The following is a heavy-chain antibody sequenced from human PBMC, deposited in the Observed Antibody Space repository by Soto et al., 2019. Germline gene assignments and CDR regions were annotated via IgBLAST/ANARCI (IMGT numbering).Heavy chain of an antibody. J-gene: IGHJ4*02. CDR1: GFTFSSYW. V-gene: IGHV3-74*01. D-gene: IGHD2-15*01. CDR3: VRTSLVVAAATREDY. Sequence: GGSLRLSCAASGFTFSSYWMHWVRQAPGKGLVWVSRINSDGSSTSYADSVKGRFTISRDNSKNTLYLQMNSLRAEDTAVYYCVRTSLVVAAATREDYWGQGTLVTVSS. CDR2: INSDGSST.